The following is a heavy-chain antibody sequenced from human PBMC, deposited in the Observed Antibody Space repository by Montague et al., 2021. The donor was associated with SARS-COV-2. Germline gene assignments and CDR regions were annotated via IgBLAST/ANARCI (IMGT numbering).Heavy chain of an antibody. V-gene: IGHV4-4*07. CDR3: ARDRPRSDYYGSGTYTWGGYGMDV. J-gene: IGHJ6*02. CDR2: IYSSGST. D-gene: IGHD3-10*01. CDR1: GGSISSYY. Sequence: SETLSLTCTVSGGSISSYYWSWIRQPAGKGLEWIGRIYSSGSTNYNPSLKSRVTMSVDTSKNQFFLKLSSVTAADTALYYCARDRPRSDYYGSGTYTWGGYGMDVWGQGTTVTVSS.